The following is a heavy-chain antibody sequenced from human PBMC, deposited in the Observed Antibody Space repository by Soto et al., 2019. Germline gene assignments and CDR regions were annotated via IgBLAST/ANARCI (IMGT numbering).Heavy chain of an antibody. CDR3: ARDESWLVLYFDY. CDR2: INAGNGNT. V-gene: IGHV1-3*01. CDR1: GYTFTSYA. Sequence: GASVKVSCKASGYTFTSYAIHWVRQAPGQRLEWMGWINAGNGNTKYSQKYQGRVTITRDTSASTAYMELSSLRSEDTAVYYCARDESWLVLYFDYWGQGTLVTVSS. J-gene: IGHJ4*02. D-gene: IGHD6-19*01.